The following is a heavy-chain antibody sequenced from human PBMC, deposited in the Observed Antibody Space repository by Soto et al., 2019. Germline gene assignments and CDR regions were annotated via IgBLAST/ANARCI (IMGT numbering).Heavy chain of an antibody. CDR1: GGSINTFY. CDR3: AREGSYSAYNFAHGIQLWSFDF. V-gene: IGHV4-4*07. CDR2: IFSSGST. Sequence: SETLSLTCTVSGGSINTFYWSWVRQPAGKGLEWTGRIFSSGSTSFNPSLESRVAMSVDTSKNHFSLNLSSVTAADMAVYYCAREGSYSAYNFAHGIQLWSFDFWGQGALVTVSS. D-gene: IGHD5-12*01. J-gene: IGHJ4*02.